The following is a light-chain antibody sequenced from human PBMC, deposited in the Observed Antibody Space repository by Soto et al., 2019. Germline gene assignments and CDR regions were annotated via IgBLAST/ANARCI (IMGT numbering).Light chain of an antibody. V-gene: IGLV2-14*01. CDR3: SSYTNSNTRV. J-gene: IGLJ1*01. CDR1: SSDVGAYNY. CDR2: EVS. Sequence: QSVLTQPASVSGSPGLSITISCTGTSSDVGAYNYVSWFQQHPGKAPKLMIFEVSNRPSGVSNRFSGSKSGNTASLTISGLQAEDEADYYCSSYTNSNTRVFGTGTKVTVL.